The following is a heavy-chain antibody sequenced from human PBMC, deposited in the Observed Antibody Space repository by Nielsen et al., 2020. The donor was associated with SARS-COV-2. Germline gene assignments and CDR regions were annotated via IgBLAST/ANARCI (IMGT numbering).Heavy chain of an antibody. J-gene: IGHJ4*02. CDR1: GFTFSSYS. Sequence: GGSLRLSCAASGFTFSSYSMNWVRQAPGKGLEWVAVISYDGSNKYYADSVKGRFTISRDNSKNTLYLQMNSLRAEDTAVYYCARDVQWYFDYWGQGTLVTVSS. D-gene: IGHD6-19*01. V-gene: IGHV3-30*03. CDR3: ARDVQWYFDY. CDR2: ISYDGSNK.